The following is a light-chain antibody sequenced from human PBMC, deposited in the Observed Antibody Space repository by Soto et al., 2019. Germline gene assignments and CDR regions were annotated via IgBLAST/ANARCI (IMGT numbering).Light chain of an antibody. J-gene: IGKJ5*01. CDR2: AAS. Sequence: DIQMTQSPSSVSASVGDRVTITCRASQSISSSLAWYQQKPGTVPKLLMYAASSLQSGVPSRFSGSGAGTEFTLSIPSRQPEDFGTYYCQQGDSFPITFGQGTRLEIK. CDR3: QQGDSFPIT. V-gene: IGKV1-12*01. CDR1: QSISSS.